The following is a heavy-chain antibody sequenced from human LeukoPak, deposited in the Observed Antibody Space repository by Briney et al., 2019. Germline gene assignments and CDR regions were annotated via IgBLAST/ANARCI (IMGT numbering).Heavy chain of an antibody. V-gene: IGHV3-64D*06. Sequence: GGSLRLSCSASGFTFRSYAMHWVRQAPGKGLEYVSPFSGHGDSTYYADSVKGTFTISRDNSKNALYLQMSSLRAEDTAVYYCVKGGIAAADNYFDYWGQGTLVTVSS. D-gene: IGHD6-13*01. CDR3: VKGGIAAADNYFDY. CDR2: FSGHGDST. CDR1: GFTFRSYA. J-gene: IGHJ4*02.